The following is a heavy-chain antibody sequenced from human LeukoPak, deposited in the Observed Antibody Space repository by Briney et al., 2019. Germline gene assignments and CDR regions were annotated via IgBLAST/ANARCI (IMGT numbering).Heavy chain of an antibody. Sequence: SETLSLTCTVSGGSISSYYWSWIRQPPGKGLEWIGYIYYSGSTNYNPSLKSRVTISVDTSKNQFSLKLSSVTAADTAVYYCARLPMTTVTPSAFDIWGQGTMVTVSS. CDR1: GGSISSYY. V-gene: IGHV4-59*08. CDR2: IYYSGST. J-gene: IGHJ3*02. D-gene: IGHD4-17*01. CDR3: ARLPMTTVTPSAFDI.